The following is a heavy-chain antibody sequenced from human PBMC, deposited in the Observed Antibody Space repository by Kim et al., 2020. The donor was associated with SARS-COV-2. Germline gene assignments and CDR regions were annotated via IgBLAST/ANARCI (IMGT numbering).Heavy chain of an antibody. V-gene: IGHV4-59*11. D-gene: IGHD1-1*01. CDR1: GDSISSHY. Sequence: SETLSLTCTVSGDSISSHYWSWIRQPPGKGLEWIGYIYHSGSSSYKSSLRSRVTMSVDTSRNQFSLKLSSVTAADTAVYYCARTTSYGLWYFDCWGQGTLVTVSS. CDR2: IYHSGSS. CDR3: ARTTSYGLWYFDC. J-gene: IGHJ4*02.